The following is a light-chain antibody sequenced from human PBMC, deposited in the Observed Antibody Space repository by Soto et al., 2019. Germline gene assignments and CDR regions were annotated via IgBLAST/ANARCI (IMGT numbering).Light chain of an antibody. J-gene: IGLJ2*01. Sequence: QSALTQPASVSGSPGQSITISCTGTSSDVGSYNLVSWYQQHPGKAPKLMIYEGSKRPSGVSNRFSGSKSGNTASLTISGLQAEDEADYYCCSYAGSNTSYVVFGGGTKLTVL. CDR1: SSDVGSYNL. CDR2: EGS. V-gene: IGLV2-23*01. CDR3: CSYAGSNTSYVV.